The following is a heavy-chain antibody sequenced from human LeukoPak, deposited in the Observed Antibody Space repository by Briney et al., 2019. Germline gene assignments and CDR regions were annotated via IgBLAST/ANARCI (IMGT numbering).Heavy chain of an antibody. CDR2: ISSSSSYI. J-gene: IGHJ6*02. D-gene: IGHD2-2*02. V-gene: IGHV3-21*01. Sequence: GGSLRLSCAASGFTFSSYSMNWVRQAPGKGLEWVSSISSSSSYIYYADSVKGRFTISRDNAKNSLYLQMNSLRAEDTAVYYCASDNSCSSTSCYIWYYYGMDVWGQGTTVTVSS. CDR3: ASDNSCSSTSCYIWYYYGMDV. CDR1: GFTFSSYS.